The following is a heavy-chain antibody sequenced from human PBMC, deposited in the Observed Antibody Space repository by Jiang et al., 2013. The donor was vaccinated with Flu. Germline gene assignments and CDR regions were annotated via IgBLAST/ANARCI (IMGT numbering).Heavy chain of an antibody. CDR3: ARIVVVPASPYGMDV. V-gene: IGHV4-4*02. CDR2: IYHSGTT. CDR1: GASISSDKW. Sequence: LVKPSGTLSLTCGVSGASISSDKWWNWVRQPPGKGLEWIGEIYHSGTTNYNPSLKSRVTISVDKSKNQFSLKLSSVTAADTAVYYCARIVVVPASPYGMDVWGQGTTVIVSS. D-gene: IGHD2-15*01. J-gene: IGHJ6*02.